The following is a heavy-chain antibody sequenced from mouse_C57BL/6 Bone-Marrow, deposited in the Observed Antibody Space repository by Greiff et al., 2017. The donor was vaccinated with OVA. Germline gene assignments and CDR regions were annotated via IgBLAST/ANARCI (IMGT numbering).Heavy chain of an antibody. CDR1: GYAFTNYL. J-gene: IGHJ3*01. V-gene: IGHV1-54*01. D-gene: IGHD2-14*01. CDR2: INPGSGGT. Sequence: LVESGAELVRPGTSVKVSCKASGYAFTNYLIEWVKQRPGQGLEWIGVINPGSGGTNYNEKFKGKATLTADKSSSTAYMQLSSLTSEDSAVYFCASEGYRTVFAYWGQGTLVTVSA. CDR3: ASEGYRTVFAY.